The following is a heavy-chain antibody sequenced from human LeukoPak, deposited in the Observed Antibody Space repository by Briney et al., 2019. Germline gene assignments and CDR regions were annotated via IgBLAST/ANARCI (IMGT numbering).Heavy chain of an antibody. D-gene: IGHD1-7*01. CDR3: AKHMTGTKSSDY. Sequence: GGSLRLSCAASGFTFSNYGMSWVRQAPGKGLEWVSAITDSGGGTYYADSVKGRFTISRDNSENTLYLQMNSLRAEDTAVYYCAKHMTGTKSSDYWGQGALATVPS. J-gene: IGHJ4*02. CDR2: ITDSGGGT. CDR1: GFTFSNYG. V-gene: IGHV3-23*01.